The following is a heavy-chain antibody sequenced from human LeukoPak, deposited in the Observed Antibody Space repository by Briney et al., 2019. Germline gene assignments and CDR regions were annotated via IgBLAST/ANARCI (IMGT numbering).Heavy chain of an antibody. V-gene: IGHV3-53*01. CDR3: ARDYYDSSGYYRWD. CDR2: IYSGGST. Sequence: GGSLRLSCAASGFTVSSNYMSWVRQAPGKGLEWVSVIYSGGSTYYADSVKGRFTISRDNSKNTLYLKMNSLRAEDTAVYYCARDYYDSSGYYRWDWGQGTLVTVSS. J-gene: IGHJ4*02. D-gene: IGHD3-22*01. CDR1: GFTVSSNY.